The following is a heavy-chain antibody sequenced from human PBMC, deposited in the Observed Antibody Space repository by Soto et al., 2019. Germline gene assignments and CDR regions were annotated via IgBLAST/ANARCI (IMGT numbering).Heavy chain of an antibody. J-gene: IGHJ4*02. Sequence: EVQLVESGGGLVQPGGSLRLSCAASGFTFSSYSMNWVRQAPGKGLEWVSFISSSSDTIYYADSVKGRFTISRDNAKNSLYLQRSSLRDADTAVYYCARDNPSPEWLRLNYFAYWGQGTLVTVSS. CDR2: ISSSSDTI. CDR3: ARDNPSPEWLRLNYFAY. D-gene: IGHD5-12*01. CDR1: GFTFSSYS. V-gene: IGHV3-48*02.